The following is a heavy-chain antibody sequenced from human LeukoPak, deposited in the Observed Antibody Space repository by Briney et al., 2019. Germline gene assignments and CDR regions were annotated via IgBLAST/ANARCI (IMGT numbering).Heavy chain of an antibody. Sequence: ASVKVSCNASGFTFSSSGISWVRQAPGQGLEWMAWISVYNGNTNYAQNLQGRVTMTTDTSTSTAYMELRSLRSDDTAVYYCARGRTYYYDSSGYYSLDYWGQGTLVTVSS. CDR1: GFTFSSSG. CDR2: ISVYNGNT. J-gene: IGHJ4*02. CDR3: ARGRTYYYDSSGYYSLDY. D-gene: IGHD3-22*01. V-gene: IGHV1-18*01.